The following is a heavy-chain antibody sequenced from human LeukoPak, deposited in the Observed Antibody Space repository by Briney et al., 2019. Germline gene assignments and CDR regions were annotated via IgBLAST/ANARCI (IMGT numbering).Heavy chain of an antibody. J-gene: IGHJ5*02. CDR3: ARDTAARPSWWFDP. D-gene: IGHD6-6*01. Sequence: GGSLRLSCAASGFTVSSNYMSWVRQAPGKGLEWVSVIYSGGSTYYADSVKGRFTISRDNAKNSLYLQMNSLRAEDTAVYYCARDTAARPSWWFDPWGQGTLVTVSS. V-gene: IGHV3-53*01. CDR2: IYSGGST. CDR1: GFTVSSNY.